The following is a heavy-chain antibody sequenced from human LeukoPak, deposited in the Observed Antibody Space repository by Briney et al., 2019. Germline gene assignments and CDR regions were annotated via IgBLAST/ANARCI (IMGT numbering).Heavy chain of an antibody. CDR3: ARDFSRDYFDY. Sequence: SETLSLTCTVSGGSISSSSYYWGWIRQPPGKGLEWIGSIYYSGSTYYNPSLKSRVTISVDTSKNQFSLKLSSVTAADTAVYYCARDFSRDYFDYWGQGTLVTVSS. D-gene: IGHD2/OR15-2a*01. CDR1: GGSISSSSYY. J-gene: IGHJ4*02. CDR2: IYYSGST. V-gene: IGHV4-39*07.